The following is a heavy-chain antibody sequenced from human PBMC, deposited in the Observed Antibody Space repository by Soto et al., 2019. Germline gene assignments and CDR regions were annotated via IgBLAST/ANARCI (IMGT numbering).Heavy chain of an antibody. CDR2: ISSSSSTI. CDR3: ARGPYSSVWYSISPPMLFDH. V-gene: IGHV3-48*02. Sequence: PGGSLRLSCAASGFTFSNYSMNWVRQAPGKGLEWVSYISSSSSTIYYADSVKGRFTISRDNAKNSLYLQMNSLRDEDTAVYYCARGPYSSVWYSISPPMLFDHWGQRTLVTGSS. J-gene: IGHJ4*02. D-gene: IGHD6-19*01. CDR1: GFTFSNYS.